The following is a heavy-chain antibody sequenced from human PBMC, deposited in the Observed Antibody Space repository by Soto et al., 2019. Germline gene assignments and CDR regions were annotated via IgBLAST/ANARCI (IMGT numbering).Heavy chain of an antibody. CDR2: ISPTGVST. Sequence: GGSLILSCSASGFTFSTYDVHWVRQAPGKGLEFVAGISPTGVSTFYADSVKGRSTISRDNSKNTLYLQVSSPRPDDTAVYYCVKLTDYCCQGARVTVSS. CDR3: VKLTDY. CDR1: GFTFSTYD. J-gene: IGHJ4*02. V-gene: IGHV3-64D*06.